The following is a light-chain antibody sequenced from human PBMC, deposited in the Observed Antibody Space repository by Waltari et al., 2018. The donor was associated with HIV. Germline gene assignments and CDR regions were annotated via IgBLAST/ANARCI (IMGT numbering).Light chain of an antibody. CDR2: DAS. V-gene: IGKV1-12*01. CDR3: QQTNSFPHT. Sequence: DVQLTQSPRSLSASIGDRLTITCRASQGISTWLAWYRQIPGNVPEPLIYDASTLKSGVPSRFRGSRSRANFSLTISGRQPEVFATYLCQQTNSFPHTFGLGA. CDR1: QGISTW. J-gene: IGKJ2*01.